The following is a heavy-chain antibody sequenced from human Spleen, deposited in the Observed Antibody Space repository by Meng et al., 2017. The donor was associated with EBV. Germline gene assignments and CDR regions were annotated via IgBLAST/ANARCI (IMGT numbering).Heavy chain of an antibody. D-gene: IGHD6-19*01. Sequence: QVQLVQSGAEGKTPGASVKVSCEASGYIFTAYAVHWVRQAPGQRLEWMGWINTANGNTKYPQKFQGRVTITRDTSISTAYMELSRLTFDDTAVYFCAGGWAPDYWGQGTLVTVSS. CDR3: AGGWAPDY. V-gene: IGHV1-3*04. CDR1: GYIFTAYA. CDR2: INTANGNT. J-gene: IGHJ4*02.